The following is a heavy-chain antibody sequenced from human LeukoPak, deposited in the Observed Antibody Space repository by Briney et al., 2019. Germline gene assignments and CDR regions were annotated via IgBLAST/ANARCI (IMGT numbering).Heavy chain of an antibody. J-gene: IGHJ4*02. V-gene: IGHV3-53*04. CDR2: IYSGGST. CDR1: GFTVSSNY. CDR3: ARGGGVAAAGTRGEY. D-gene: IGHD6-13*01. Sequence: GGSLRLSCAASGFTVSSNYMSWVRQAPGKGLEWVSVIYSGGSTYYADSVKGRFTISRHNSKNTLYLQMNSLRAEDTAVYYCARGGGVAAAGTRGEYWGQGTLVTVSS.